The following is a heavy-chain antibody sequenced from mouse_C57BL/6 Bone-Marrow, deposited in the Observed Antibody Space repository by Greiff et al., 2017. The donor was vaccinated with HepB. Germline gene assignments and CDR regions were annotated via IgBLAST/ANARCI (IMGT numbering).Heavy chain of an antibody. CDR3: AREEWLLRPYWYFDV. J-gene: IGHJ1*03. CDR2: IDPNSGGT. Sequence: QVQLQQPGAELVKPGASVKLSCKASGYTFTSYWMHWVKQRPGRGLEWIGRIDPNSGGTKDNEKFKSKATLTVDKPSSTAYMQLSSLTSEDSAVYYCAREEWLLRPYWYFDVWGTGTTVTVSS. V-gene: IGHV1-72*01. CDR1: GYTFTSYW. D-gene: IGHD2-3*01.